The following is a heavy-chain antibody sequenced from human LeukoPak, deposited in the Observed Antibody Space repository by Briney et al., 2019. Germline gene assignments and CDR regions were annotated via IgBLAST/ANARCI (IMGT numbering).Heavy chain of an antibody. CDR2: INPNSGGT. V-gene: IGHV1-2*02. Sequence: ASVKVSCKASGYTFTGYYMHWVRQAPGQGLEWMGWINPNSGGTNYAQKFQGRVTMTTDTSTSTAYMDLRSLRSDDTAVYYCARDWPGISLHFDLWGRGTLITVSS. CDR3: ARDWPGISLHFDL. J-gene: IGHJ2*01. D-gene: IGHD2-15*01. CDR1: GYTFTGYY.